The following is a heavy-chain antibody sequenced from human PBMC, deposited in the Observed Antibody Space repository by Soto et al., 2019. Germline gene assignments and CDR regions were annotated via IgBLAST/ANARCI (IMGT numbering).Heavy chain of an antibody. CDR2: INAGNGNT. CDR1: GYTFTSYA. J-gene: IGHJ3*02. CDR3: ARAPPIAGSWADAFDI. Sequence: ASVKVSCKASGYTFTSYAMHWVRQAPGQRLEWMGWINAGNGNTKYSQKFQGRVTITRDTSASTAYMELSSLRSEDTAVYYCARAPPIAGSWADAFDIWGQGTIVTVS. V-gene: IGHV1-3*01. D-gene: IGHD6-13*01.